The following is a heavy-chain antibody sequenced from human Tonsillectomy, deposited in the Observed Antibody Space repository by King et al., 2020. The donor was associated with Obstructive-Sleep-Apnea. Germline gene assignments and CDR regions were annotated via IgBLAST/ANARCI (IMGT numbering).Heavy chain of an antibody. Sequence: QLVQSGAEVKKPGASVKVSCKASGYTLTSYGISWVRQAPGQGLEWMGWISAYNGKTKYAQKLQGRVTMTTDTSTSTGYMGLTSLRSDDTAVYYCARDGLRYVDSTADPPYYFDYWGQGTQVTVSS. CDR3: ARDGLRYVDSTADPPYYFDY. CDR2: ISAYNGKT. V-gene: IGHV1-18*01. D-gene: IGHD3-9*01. J-gene: IGHJ4*02. CDR1: GYTLTSYG.